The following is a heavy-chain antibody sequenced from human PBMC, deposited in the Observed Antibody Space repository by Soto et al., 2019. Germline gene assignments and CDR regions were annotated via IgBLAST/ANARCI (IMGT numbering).Heavy chain of an antibody. CDR2: IYYSGST. D-gene: IGHD3-16*01. CDR1: GGSISSGDYY. CDR3: ARNRGEWFDY. Sequence: ASETLSLTCTVSGGSISSGDYYWVWIRQPPGKGLEWIGYIYYSGSTYYSPSLKSRVTISVDTSKNQFSLKLSSVTAADTAVYYCARNRGEWFDYWGQGTLVTVSS. J-gene: IGHJ4*02. V-gene: IGHV4-30-4*01.